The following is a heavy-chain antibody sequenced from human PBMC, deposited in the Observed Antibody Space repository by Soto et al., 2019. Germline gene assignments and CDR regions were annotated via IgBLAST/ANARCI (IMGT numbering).Heavy chain of an antibody. CDR2: IWYDGSNK. D-gene: IGHD3-9*01. Sequence: QVQLVESGGGVVQPGRSLRLSCAASGFTFSSYGMHWVRQAPGKGLEWVAVIWYDGSNKYYADSVKGRFTISRDNSKNTLYLQMNSLRAEDTAVYYCAREVYILTPHYYYMDVWGKGTTVTVSS. CDR3: AREVYILTPHYYYMDV. CDR1: GFTFSSYG. J-gene: IGHJ6*03. V-gene: IGHV3-33*01.